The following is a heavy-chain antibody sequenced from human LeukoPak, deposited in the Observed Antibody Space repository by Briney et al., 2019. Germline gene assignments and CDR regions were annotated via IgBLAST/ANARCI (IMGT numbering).Heavy chain of an antibody. J-gene: IGHJ4*02. CDR2: IGTAGDT. CDR1: AFTFSDYD. CDR3: ARVAKERVGGVYYFDY. V-gene: IGHV3-13*01. D-gene: IGHD1-1*01. Sequence: PGGSLRLSCAASAFTFSDYDMHWVRQATGEGLEWVSAIGTAGDTYYTGSVKGRFTISRENAKNSLYLQMNSLRAGDTAVYYCARVAKERVGGVYYFDYRGQGTLVTVSS.